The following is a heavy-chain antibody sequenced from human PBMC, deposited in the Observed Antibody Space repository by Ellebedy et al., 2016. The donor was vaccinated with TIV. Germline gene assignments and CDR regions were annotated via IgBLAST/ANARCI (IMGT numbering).Heavy chain of an antibody. CDR2: IYYSGST. D-gene: IGHD3-10*01. Sequence: SETLSLTXTVSAITSGAGSGTPFSSSYWGWIRQPPGKGLEWIGYIYYSGSTIYNPSLNSRVTISIDTSKNQFSLKLGSVTAADTGLYYCASARVSTNWFDPWGQGTLVTVSS. V-gene: IGHV4-59*02. CDR1: AITSGAGSGTPFSSSY. CDR3: ASARVSTNWFDP. J-gene: IGHJ5*02.